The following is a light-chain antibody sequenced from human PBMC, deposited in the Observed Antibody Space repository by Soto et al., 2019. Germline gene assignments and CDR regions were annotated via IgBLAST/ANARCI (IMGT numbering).Light chain of an antibody. CDR1: QSINTL. Sequence: GDRVTITCRASQSINTLLAWYQQKPGSAPQLLIYKASTLENGVPSRFSGSGCGTEFTLTITGLQPDDFATYYCQHCKSICTFGQGTKLEIK. CDR3: QHCKSICT. J-gene: IGKJ2*02. V-gene: IGKV1-5*03. CDR2: KAS.